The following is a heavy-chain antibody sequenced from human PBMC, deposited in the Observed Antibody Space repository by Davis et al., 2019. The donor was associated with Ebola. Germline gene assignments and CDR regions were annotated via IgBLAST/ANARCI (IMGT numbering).Heavy chain of an antibody. J-gene: IGHJ4*02. D-gene: IGHD4-17*01. CDR3: ARVIRTVTTFVRPLDY. CDR1: GFTVSSNY. V-gene: IGHV3-21*01. CDR2: ISSSSSYI. Sequence: GESLKISCAASGFTVSSNYMNWVRQAPGKGLEWVSSISSSSSYIYYADSVKGRFTISRDNAKNSLYLQMNSLRAEDTAVYYCARVIRTVTTFVRPLDYWGQGTLVTVSS.